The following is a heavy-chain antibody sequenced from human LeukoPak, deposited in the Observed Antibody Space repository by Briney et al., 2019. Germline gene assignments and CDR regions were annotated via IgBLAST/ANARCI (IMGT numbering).Heavy chain of an antibody. Sequence: GGSLRLSCAASGFTFSSYAMHWVRQAPGKGLEWVAVISYDGSNKYYADSVKGRFTISRDNSKNTLYLQMNSLRAEDTAVYYCARKDGGSGSYFKHPAFDYWGQGTLVTVSS. CDR1: GFTFSSYA. D-gene: IGHD1-26*01. J-gene: IGHJ4*02. V-gene: IGHV3-30*04. CDR2: ISYDGSNK. CDR3: ARKDGGSGSYFKHPAFDY.